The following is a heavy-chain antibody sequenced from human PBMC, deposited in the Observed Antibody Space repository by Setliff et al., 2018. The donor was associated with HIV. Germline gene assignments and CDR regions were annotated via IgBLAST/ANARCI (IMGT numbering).Heavy chain of an antibody. CDR1: GVSISSSSYF. CDR2: IYFSGST. J-gene: IGHJ6*03. CDR3: ARHPRHYNILTGYRYYMDV. Sequence: LSLTCAVSGVSISSSSYFWGWIRRPPGTGLDWIGSIYFSGSTYYSPSLESRVTISMDTSKNQFSLKLTSVTAADTAVYYCARHPRHYNILTGYRYYMDVWGKGTTVTV. V-gene: IGHV4-39*01. D-gene: IGHD3-9*01.